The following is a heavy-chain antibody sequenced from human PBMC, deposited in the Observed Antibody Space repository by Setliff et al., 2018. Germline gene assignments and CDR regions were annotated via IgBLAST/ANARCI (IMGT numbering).Heavy chain of an antibody. D-gene: IGHD4-17*01. CDR3: ARLPRTVTHFDY. CDR1: GGSFSDYY. J-gene: IGHJ4*02. Sequence: PSETLSLTCTVYGGSFSDYYWGWIRQPPGKGLEWIAEINHSGSTNYNPSLKSRVTISVDTSRNQFSLKLDSLTAADTAVYFCARLPRTVTHFDYWGQGALVTSPQ. CDR2: INHSGST. V-gene: IGHV4-34*01.